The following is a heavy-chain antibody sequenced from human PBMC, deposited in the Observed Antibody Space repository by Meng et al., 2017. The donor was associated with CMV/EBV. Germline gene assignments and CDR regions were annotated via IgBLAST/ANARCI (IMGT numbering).Heavy chain of an antibody. D-gene: IGHD6-6*01. V-gene: IGHV3-21*01. CDR1: GFTFSSYS. CDR3: ARGTKISSSFDY. J-gene: IGHJ4*02. CDR2: ISSSSSYI. Sequence: GESLKISCAASGFTFSSYSMNWVRQAPGKGLEWVSSISSSSSYIYYADSVKGRFTISRDNAKNSLYLQMNSLRAEDTAVYYCARGTKISSSFDYWGQGTLVTVSS.